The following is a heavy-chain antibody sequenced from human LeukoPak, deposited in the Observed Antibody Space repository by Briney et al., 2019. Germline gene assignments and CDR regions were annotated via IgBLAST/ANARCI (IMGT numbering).Heavy chain of an antibody. Sequence: GGSLRLSCVASGFTFSSYWMHWVRQDPRKGLVWVAVISYDGSNKYYADSVKGRFTISRDNSKNTLYLQMNSLRAEDTAVYYCAKVAVEYYYGSGSFDYWGQGTLVTVSS. CDR3: AKVAVEYYYGSGSFDY. J-gene: IGHJ4*02. D-gene: IGHD3-10*01. CDR1: GFTFSSYW. V-gene: IGHV3-30*18. CDR2: ISYDGSNK.